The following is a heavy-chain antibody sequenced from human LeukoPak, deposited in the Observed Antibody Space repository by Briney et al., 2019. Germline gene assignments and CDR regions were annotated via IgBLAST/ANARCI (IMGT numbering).Heavy chain of an antibody. CDR2: IIPIFGTA. CDR3: ATCSGGSCYSYYFDY. Sequence: GASVTVSCKASGGTFSSYAISWVRQAPGQGLEWMGAIIPIFGTANYAQKFQGRVTITADESTSTAYMELSSLRSEDTAVYYCATCSGGSCYSYYFDYWGQGTLVTVSS. J-gene: IGHJ4*02. CDR1: GGTFSSYA. D-gene: IGHD2-15*01. V-gene: IGHV1-69*01.